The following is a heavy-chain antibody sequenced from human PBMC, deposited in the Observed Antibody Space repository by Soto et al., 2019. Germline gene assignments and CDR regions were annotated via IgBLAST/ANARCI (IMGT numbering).Heavy chain of an antibody. Sequence: GESLKISCAASGFTFDDYTMHWVRQAPGKGLEWVSLISWDGGSTYYADSVKGRFTISRDNSKNSLYLQMNSLRTEDTALYYCAKNIVVVPAQLHSYGMDVWGQGTTVTVSS. V-gene: IGHV3-43*01. J-gene: IGHJ6*02. D-gene: IGHD2-2*01. CDR3: AKNIVVVPAQLHSYGMDV. CDR1: GFTFDDYT. CDR2: ISWDGGST.